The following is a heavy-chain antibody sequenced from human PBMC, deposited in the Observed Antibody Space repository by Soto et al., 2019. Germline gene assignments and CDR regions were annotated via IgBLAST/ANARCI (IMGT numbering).Heavy chain of an antibody. CDR3: ARCNDFWSGYQNCFDP. Sequence: QVQLVQSGAEVKKPGSSVKVSCKASGGTFSSYAISWVRQAPGQGLEWMGGIIPIFGTANYAQKFQGRVTIPADESTSTAYMELSSLRSEDTAVYYCARCNDFWSGYQNCFDPWGQGTLGTVSS. V-gene: IGHV1-69*01. J-gene: IGHJ5*02. CDR2: IIPIFGTA. D-gene: IGHD3-3*01. CDR1: GGTFSSYA.